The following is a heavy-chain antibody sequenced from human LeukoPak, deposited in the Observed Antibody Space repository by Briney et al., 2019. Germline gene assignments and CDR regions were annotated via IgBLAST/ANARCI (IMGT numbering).Heavy chain of an antibody. CDR2: ISWNSGSI. J-gene: IGHJ4*02. CDR3: AKDRMVIYYFDY. V-gene: IGHV3-9*01. Sequence: TGGSLRLSCAASGFTFDDYAMHWVRQAPGKGLEWVSGISWNSGSIGYADSVKGRFTISRDNSKNTLYLQMNSLRAEDTAVYYCAKDRMVIYYFDYWGQGTLVTVSS. CDR1: GFTFDDYA. D-gene: IGHD2-21*01.